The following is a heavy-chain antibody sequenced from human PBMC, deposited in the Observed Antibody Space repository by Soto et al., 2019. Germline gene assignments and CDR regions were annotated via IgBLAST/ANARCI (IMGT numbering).Heavy chain of an antibody. V-gene: IGHV3-15*01. CDR3: TTDPGDYEDF. D-gene: IGHD4-17*01. CDR1: GITFINAW. CDR2: IKNKADGGTT. J-gene: IGHJ4*02. Sequence: PGGSLRLSCAASGITFINAWMSWVRQAPGKGLEWVGRIKNKADGGTTDYAAPVRGRFTISRDDSKNTLFLQMNSLETEDTAVYYCTTDPGDYEDFWGQGTRVTVSS.